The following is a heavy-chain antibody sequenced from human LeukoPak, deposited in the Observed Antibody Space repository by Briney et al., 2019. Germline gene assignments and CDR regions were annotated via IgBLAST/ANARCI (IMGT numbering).Heavy chain of an antibody. CDR2: IYHSGST. Sequence: SETLSLTCAVSGGSISSSNWWTWVRQPPGRGLEWIGEIYHSGSTNYNPSLKSRVTISVDKSKNQFSLKLNSVTAADTAVYYCAVRELSGYSPFDYWGQGTLVTVSS. D-gene: IGHD3-22*01. CDR3: AVRELSGYSPFDY. V-gene: IGHV4-4*02. CDR1: GGSISSSNW. J-gene: IGHJ4*02.